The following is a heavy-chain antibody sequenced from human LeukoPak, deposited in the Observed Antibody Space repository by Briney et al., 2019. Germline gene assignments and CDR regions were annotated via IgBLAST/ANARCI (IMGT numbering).Heavy chain of an antibody. D-gene: IGHD1-26*01. V-gene: IGHV4-34*01. Sequence: WETLSLTCAVYGGSFSGYYWSWIRQPPGKGLEWVGEINNSGSTKYNPSHKSPVTISADTSKHQISLKPSSMTAADTAVYYCARGRPVRYLAKSSGSYRYYFDYWGQGTLVTVSS. CDR1: GGSFSGYY. J-gene: IGHJ4*02. CDR2: INNSGST. CDR3: ARGRPVRYLAKSSGSYRYYFDY.